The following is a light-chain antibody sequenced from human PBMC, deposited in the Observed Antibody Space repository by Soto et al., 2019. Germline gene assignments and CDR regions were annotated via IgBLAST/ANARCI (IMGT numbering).Light chain of an antibody. J-gene: IGLJ3*02. CDR3: ISYTSSSTWV. V-gene: IGLV2-14*01. Sequence: QSALTQPASVSGSPGQSITISCTGTSSDIGGYNYVSWYQQHPGKAPKLMIYEVSNRPSGVSDRFSGPRSGNTASLTISGLQAEDESDYYCISYTSSSTWVFGGGTQLTVL. CDR2: EVS. CDR1: SSDIGGYNY.